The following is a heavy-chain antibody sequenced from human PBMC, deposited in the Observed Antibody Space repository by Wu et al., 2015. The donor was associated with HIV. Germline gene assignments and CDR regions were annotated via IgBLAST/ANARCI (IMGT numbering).Heavy chain of an antibody. J-gene: IGHJ3*02. V-gene: IGHV1-24*01. CDR3: STGLNSYAFDI. D-gene: IGHD1-1*01. Sequence: QVQLVQSGAEVKKPGASVRVSCKVSGYILSKLSIHWVRQAPAKGLEWMGGFDAEEGETIYAQKLQDRVTMTEDTSTDIAYMELSSLKSGDTAMYYCSTGLNSYAFDIWGQGTTVIVSS. CDR2: FDAEEGET. CDR1: GYILSKLS.